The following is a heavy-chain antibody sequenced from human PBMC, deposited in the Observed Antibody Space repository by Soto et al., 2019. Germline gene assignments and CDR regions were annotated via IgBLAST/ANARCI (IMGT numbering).Heavy chain of an antibody. CDR3: ARTSVVNSLDY. CDR1: GYSFSTYN. J-gene: IGHJ4*02. D-gene: IGHD4-17*01. Sequence: QVQLVQSGPEVKKPGASVKVSCKGSGYSFSTYNISWVRQAPGQGLEWMERISNYNGNTDYAQKFEGRLVMTTETSTTTAYMELTSLTSDDAAVYYCARTSVVNSLDYWGQGTLVSVSS. V-gene: IGHV1-18*01. CDR2: ISNYNGNT.